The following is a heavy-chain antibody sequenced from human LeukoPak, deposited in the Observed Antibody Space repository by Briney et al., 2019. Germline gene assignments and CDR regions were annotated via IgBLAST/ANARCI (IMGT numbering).Heavy chain of an antibody. J-gene: IGHJ1*01. Sequence: GGSLRLSCAASGFTFSSYWMSWVRQAPGKGLEWVANIKQDGSEKYYVDSVKGRFTISRDNAKNSLYLQMNSLRAEDTAVYYCASPIAAAGTTLQHWGQGTLVTVSS. CDR1: GFTFSSYW. CDR3: ASPIAAAGTTLQH. V-gene: IGHV3-7*03. D-gene: IGHD6-13*01. CDR2: IKQDGSEK.